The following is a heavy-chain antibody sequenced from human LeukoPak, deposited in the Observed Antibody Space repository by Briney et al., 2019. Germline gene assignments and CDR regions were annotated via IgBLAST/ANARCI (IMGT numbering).Heavy chain of an antibody. D-gene: IGHD3-22*01. V-gene: IGHV5-51*01. J-gene: IGHJ4*02. Sequence: GESLKISCKGSGYRFTSYWIGWVRQMPGKGLEWMGIIYPGDSDTRYSPSFQGQVTISADKSISTAYLQWSSLKASDTAMYYCARVYYDSSGYPDYWGQGTLVTVSS. CDR2: IYPGDSDT. CDR3: ARVYYDSSGYPDY. CDR1: GYRFTSYW.